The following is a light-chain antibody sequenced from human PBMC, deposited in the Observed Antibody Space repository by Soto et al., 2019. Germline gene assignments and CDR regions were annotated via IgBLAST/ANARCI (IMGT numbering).Light chain of an antibody. J-gene: IGKJ1*01. CDR1: QSVSSSY. Sequence: PGERVTLSCRASQSVSSSYLTWYQQKPGQAPRLLIYGASTRATSIPARFSGSGSGTDFTLTISSLQPEDFAVYYCQQDYNLPWPFGQGTKVEIK. CDR3: QQDYNLPWP. CDR2: GAS. V-gene: IGKV3D-7*01.